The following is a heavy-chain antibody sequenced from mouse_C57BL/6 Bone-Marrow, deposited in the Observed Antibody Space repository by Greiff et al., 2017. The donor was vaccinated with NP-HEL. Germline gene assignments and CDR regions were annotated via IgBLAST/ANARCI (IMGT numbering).Heavy chain of an antibody. V-gene: IGHV8-12*01. CDR1: GFSLSTSGMG. D-gene: IGHD1-1*01. Sequence: QVTLKESGPGILQSSQTLSLTCSFSGFSLSTSGMGVSWIRQPSGKGLEWLAHIYWDDDKRYNPSLKSRLTISKDTSRNQVFLKITSVDTADTATYYCARKDYGGFDYWGQCTTLTVSS. CDR3: ARKDYGGFDY. J-gene: IGHJ2*01. CDR2: IYWDDDK.